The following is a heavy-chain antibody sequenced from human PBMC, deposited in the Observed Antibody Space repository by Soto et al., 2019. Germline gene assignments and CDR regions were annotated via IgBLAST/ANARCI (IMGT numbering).Heavy chain of an antibody. D-gene: IGHD2-2*01. Sequence: QVQLQQWGAGLLKPSETLSLTCAVYGGSFSGYYWSWIRQPPGKGLEWIGEINHSGSTNYNPSLKSRVPIAVDTPKNQFPLKRGSVTAADTAVYYCARYRKHQLLPFDYWGQGTLVTVSS. CDR1: GGSFSGYY. J-gene: IGHJ4*02. V-gene: IGHV4-34*01. CDR3: ARYRKHQLLPFDY. CDR2: INHSGST.